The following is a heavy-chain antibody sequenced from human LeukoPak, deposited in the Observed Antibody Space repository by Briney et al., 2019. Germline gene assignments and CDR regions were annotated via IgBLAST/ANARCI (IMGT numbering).Heavy chain of an antibody. J-gene: IGHJ3*02. V-gene: IGHV1-18*01. CDR2: ISDSNNKT. Sequence: ASVKVSCKASGYTFTSYGLSWVRQAPGQGLEWMGWISDSNNKTNYAQKLQGRVTMTTDTSTSTAYMELRSLRSDDTAVYYCASKTLGYCSSTSCLEGAFDIWGQGTMVTVSS. CDR3: ASKTLGYCSSTSCLEGAFDI. CDR1: GYTFTSYG. D-gene: IGHD2-2*01.